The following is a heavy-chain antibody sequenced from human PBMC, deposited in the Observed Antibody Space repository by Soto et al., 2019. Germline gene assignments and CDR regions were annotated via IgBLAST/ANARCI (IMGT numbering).Heavy chain of an antibody. Sequence: SEPLSLTCTVSGGSISSYYWSWIRQPPGKGLEWIGYIYYSGSTNYNPSLKSRVTISVDTSKNQFSLKLSSVTAADTAVYYCARGNWNGMDVWGQGTTVTVSS. V-gene: IGHV4-59*01. J-gene: IGHJ6*02. D-gene: IGHD1-20*01. CDR3: ARGNWNGMDV. CDR2: IYYSGST. CDR1: GGSISSYY.